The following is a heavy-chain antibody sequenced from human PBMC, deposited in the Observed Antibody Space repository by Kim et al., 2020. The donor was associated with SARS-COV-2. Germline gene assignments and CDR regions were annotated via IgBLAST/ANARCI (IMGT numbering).Heavy chain of an antibody. CDR2: IYPDDSDT. Sequence: GESLKISCKGSGYSFTSYWIGWVRQMPGKGLEWMGIIYPDDSDTRYSPSFQGQVTISADKSISTAYLQWSSLKASDTAMYYCARRGLFYYDSSGYHGDWYFDLWGRGTLVTVSS. J-gene: IGHJ2*01. D-gene: IGHD3-22*01. V-gene: IGHV5-51*01. CDR3: ARRGLFYYDSSGYHGDWYFDL. CDR1: GYSFTSYW.